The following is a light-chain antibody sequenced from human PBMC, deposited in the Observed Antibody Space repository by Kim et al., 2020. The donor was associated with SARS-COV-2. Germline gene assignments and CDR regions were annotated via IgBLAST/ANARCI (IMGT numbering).Light chain of an antibody. J-gene: IGLJ1*01. Sequence: QSVLTQPPSVSGAPGQRVTISCTGSSSNIGAGYDVHWYQQLPVTAPKLLIYGNSNRPSGVPDRFSGSKSGTSASLAITGLQAEDEADYYCQSYDSSLSGSGVFGTGTKVTVL. CDR1: SSNIGAGYD. V-gene: IGLV1-40*01. CDR3: QSYDSSLSGSGV. CDR2: GNS.